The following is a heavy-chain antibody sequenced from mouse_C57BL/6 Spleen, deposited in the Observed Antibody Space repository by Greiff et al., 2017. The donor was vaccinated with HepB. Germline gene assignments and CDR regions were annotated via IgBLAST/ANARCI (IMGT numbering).Heavy chain of an antibody. CDR1: GYSFTDYN. CDR2: INPNYGTT. J-gene: IGHJ1*03. V-gene: IGHV1-39*01. D-gene: IGHD1-1*01. Sequence: VHVKQSGPELVKPGASVKISCKASGYSFTDYNMNWVKQSNGKSLEWIGVINPNYGTTSYNQKFKGKATLTVDQSSSTAYMQLNSLTSEDSAVYYCARGPHYYGSSYVGYFDVWGTGTTVTVSS. CDR3: ARGPHYYGSSYVGYFDV.